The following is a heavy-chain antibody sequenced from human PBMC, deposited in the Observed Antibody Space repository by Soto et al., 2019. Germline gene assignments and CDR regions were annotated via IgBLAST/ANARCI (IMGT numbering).Heavy chain of an antibody. J-gene: IGHJ6*02. CDR1: GFTFSSYA. Sequence: GRSLRLSCAASGFTFSSYAMHWVRQAPGKGLEWVAVISYDGSNKYYADSVKGRFTISRDNSKNTLYLQMNSLRAEDTAVYYCARDHVVVAATFRASYYGMDVWGQGTTVTVSS. CDR3: ARDHVVVAATFRASYYGMDV. CDR2: ISYDGSNK. V-gene: IGHV3-30-3*01. D-gene: IGHD2-15*01.